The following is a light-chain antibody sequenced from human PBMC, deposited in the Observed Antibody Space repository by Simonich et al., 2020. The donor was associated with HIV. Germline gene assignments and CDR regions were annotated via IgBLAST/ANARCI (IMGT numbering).Light chain of an antibody. V-gene: IGKV3-15*01. Sequence: EIVMTQSPATLSVSPGERATLSCRASQSVSNKLAWYQQKLGQAPRLLIYGASTRATGTPARFSGSGSGTEFTLTITSMQSEDFAVYYCQQYNNWPPYTFGQGTKLEIK. CDR2: GAS. J-gene: IGKJ2*01. CDR1: QSVSNK. CDR3: QQYNNWPPYT.